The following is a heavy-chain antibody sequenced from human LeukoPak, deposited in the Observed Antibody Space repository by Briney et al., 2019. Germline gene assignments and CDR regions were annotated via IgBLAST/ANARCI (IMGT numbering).Heavy chain of an antibody. CDR2: ISGGGLST. J-gene: IGHJ3*01. Sequence: GGSLRLSCEASTFNFGLYVMTWARQAPGKGLEWVSGISGGGLSTYYTDSVKGRFTISRENSRNTLYLEMTRLRTEDTAVYFCGRGGSTRAQAFDVWGQGTMVTVSS. CDR3: GRGGSTRAQAFDV. D-gene: IGHD2-15*01. V-gene: IGHV3-23*01. CDR1: TFNFGLYV.